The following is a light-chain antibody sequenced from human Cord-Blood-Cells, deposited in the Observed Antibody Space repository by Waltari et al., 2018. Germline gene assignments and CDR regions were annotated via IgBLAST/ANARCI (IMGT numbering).Light chain of an antibody. CDR1: QSISSW. CDR3: QQYNSYSPYS. Sequence: DIQMTQSPSTLSASVGDRVTITCRATQSISSWLAGYQQKPGKAPKLLIYKASSLESGVPSRFGGSGSCREFTLTISSLQPDDFATYYCQQYNSYSPYSFGQGTKLEIK. V-gene: IGKV1-5*03. CDR2: KAS. J-gene: IGKJ2*03.